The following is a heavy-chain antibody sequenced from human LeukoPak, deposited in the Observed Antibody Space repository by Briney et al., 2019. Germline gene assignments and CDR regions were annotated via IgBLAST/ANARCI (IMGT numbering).Heavy chain of an antibody. J-gene: IGHJ4*02. CDR1: GFTFSSYW. CDR2: IKQDGSDK. CDR3: ASGQKLGL. D-gene: IGHD6-13*01. Sequence: PGGSLRLSCVASGFTFSSYWMSWVRQAPGKGLEWVANIKQDGSDKYYVDSVKGRFTISRDNAKNSLYLQMNSLRAEDTAVYYCASGQKLGLWGQGTLVTVSS. V-gene: IGHV3-7*01.